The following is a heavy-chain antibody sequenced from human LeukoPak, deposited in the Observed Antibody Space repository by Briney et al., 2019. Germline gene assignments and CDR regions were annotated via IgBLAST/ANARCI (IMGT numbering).Heavy chain of an antibody. D-gene: IGHD4-17*01. V-gene: IGHV1-18*01. CDR2: ISAYNGNT. CDR1: GYTFTSYG. CDR3: ARAEPPYYGDYSWAFDI. Sequence: ASVKVSCKASGYTFTSYGISWVRQAPGQGLEWMGWISAYNGNTNYAQKLQGRVTMTTDPSTSTAYMELRSLRSDDTAVYYCARAEPPYYGDYSWAFDIWGQGTMVTVSS. J-gene: IGHJ3*02.